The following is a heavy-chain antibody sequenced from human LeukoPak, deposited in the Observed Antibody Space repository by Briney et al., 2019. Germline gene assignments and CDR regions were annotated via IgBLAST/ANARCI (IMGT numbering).Heavy chain of an antibody. V-gene: IGHV3-74*01. J-gene: IGHJ4*02. CDR2: INSDGSTI. Sequence: GGSLRLSCAASGFTFSSYWVHWVRQAPGKGLEWVARINSDGSTINHSDSVRGRFTISRDNAENTLYLQMSSLRAEDTAIYFCARAAYYRFDYWGQGTLVTVSS. CDR1: GFTFSSYW. D-gene: IGHD1-26*01. CDR3: ARAAYYRFDY.